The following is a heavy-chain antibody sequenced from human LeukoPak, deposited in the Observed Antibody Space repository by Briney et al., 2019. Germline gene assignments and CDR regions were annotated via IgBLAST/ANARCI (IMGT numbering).Heavy chain of an antibody. Sequence: GGSLRLSCAASGFTFSNYGMHWVRQAPDKGLEWVAFLQNDGGDIHYADSVEGRFTISRDNAKNSLYLQMNSLRAEDTAVYYCAREYGSYYSVHFDYWGQGTLVTVSS. CDR2: LQNDGGDI. D-gene: IGHD1-26*01. J-gene: IGHJ4*02. V-gene: IGHV3-30*02. CDR1: GFTFSNYG. CDR3: AREYGSYYSVHFDY.